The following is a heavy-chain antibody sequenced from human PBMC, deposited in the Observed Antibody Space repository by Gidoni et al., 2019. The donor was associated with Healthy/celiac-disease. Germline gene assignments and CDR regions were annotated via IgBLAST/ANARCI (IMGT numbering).Heavy chain of an antibody. D-gene: IGHD6-13*01. CDR3: ARGGPYSRDRWFDP. V-gene: IGHV3-7*01. J-gene: IGHJ5*02. Sequence: WVANIKQDGSEKYYVDSVKGRFTISRDNAKNSLYLQMNSLRAEDTAVYYCARGGPYSRDRWFDPWGQGTLVTVSS. CDR2: IKQDGSEK.